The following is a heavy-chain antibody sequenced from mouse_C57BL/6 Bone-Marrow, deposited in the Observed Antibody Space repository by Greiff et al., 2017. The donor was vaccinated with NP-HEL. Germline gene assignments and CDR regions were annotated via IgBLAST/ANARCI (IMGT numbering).Heavy chain of an antibody. CDR3: AILYYGNYHFAY. CDR1: GFSLTSYG. CDR2: IWGGGST. V-gene: IGHV2-9*01. Sequence: VKLQESGPGLVAPSQSLSITCTVSGFSLTSYGVDWVRQPPGKGLEWLGVIWGGGSTNYNSALISILSISKDNSKSQVFLKMNSLQTDDTAMYYCAILYYGNYHFAYWGQGTLVTVSA. J-gene: IGHJ3*01. D-gene: IGHD2-1*01.